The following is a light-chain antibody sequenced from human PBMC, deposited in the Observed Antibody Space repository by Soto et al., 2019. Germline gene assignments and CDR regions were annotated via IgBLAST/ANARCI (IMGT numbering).Light chain of an antibody. CDR3: LQDYGDAWT. V-gene: IGKV1-6*01. J-gene: IGKJ1*01. Sequence: QITHSASSLSTSVGDRVTITCRASQGIRNELGWYQQKPGQAPKLLIYAASNLYTGVPSRFSGSRSGTEFTLTISSLQPEDFASYYCLQDYGDAWTCGQGTKVE. CDR1: QGIRNE. CDR2: AAS.